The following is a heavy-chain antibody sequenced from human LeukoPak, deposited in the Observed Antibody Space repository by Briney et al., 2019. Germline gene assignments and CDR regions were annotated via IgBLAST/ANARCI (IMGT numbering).Heavy chain of an antibody. CDR1: GFTFDDYA. CDR2: ISWNSGSI. V-gene: IGHV3-9*03. CDR3: AKASYYYDSSGYPYYFDY. D-gene: IGHD3-22*01. Sequence: GGSLRLSCAASGFTFDDYAMHWVRQAPGKGLEWVSGISWNSGSIGYADSVKGRFTISRDNAKNSLYLQMNSLRAEDMALYYCAKASYYYDSSGYPYYFDYWGQGTLVTVSS. J-gene: IGHJ4*02.